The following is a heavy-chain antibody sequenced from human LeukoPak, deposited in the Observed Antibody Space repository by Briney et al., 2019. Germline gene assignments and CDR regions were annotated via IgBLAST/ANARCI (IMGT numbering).Heavy chain of an antibody. CDR1: VYTLTELS. CDR3: ATDGKFHYYYYGMDV. Sequence: ASVKVSCKVSVYTLTELSMHWVRQAPGKGLEWMGGFDPEDGETIYAQKFQGRVTMTEDTSTDTAYMELSSLRSEDTAVYYCATDGKFHYYYYGMDVWGQGTTVTVSS. CDR2: FDPEDGET. D-gene: IGHD1-26*01. V-gene: IGHV1-24*01. J-gene: IGHJ6*02.